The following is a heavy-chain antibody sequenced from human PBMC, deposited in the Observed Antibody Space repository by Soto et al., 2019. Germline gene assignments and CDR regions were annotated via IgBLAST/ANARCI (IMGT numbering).Heavy chain of an antibody. CDR1: GFTFSSYS. D-gene: IGHD2-2*01. V-gene: IGHV3-21*01. CDR3: ARDSVVVVPAAMPRVRRFDY. J-gene: IGHJ4*02. Sequence: PGGSLRLSCAASGFTFSSYSMNWVRQAPGKGLEWVSSISSSSSYIYYADSVKGRFTISRDNAKNSLYLQMNSLRAEDTAVYYCARDSVVVVPAAMPRVRRFDYWGQGTLVTAPQ. CDR2: ISSSSSYI.